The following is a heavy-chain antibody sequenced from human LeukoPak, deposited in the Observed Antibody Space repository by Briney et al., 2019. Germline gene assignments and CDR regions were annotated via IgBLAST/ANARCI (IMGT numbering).Heavy chain of an antibody. J-gene: IGHJ3*02. CDR2: ISWDGGST. CDR3: AVDAFDI. CDR1: GFTFVGYT. Sequence: GGFLRFSCAATGFTFVGYTIHWGGQAPGKGLEWVSLISWDGGSTYYADSVKGRFTISRDNSKNSLYLQMNSLRTEDTALYYCAVDAFDIWGQGTMVTVSS. V-gene: IGHV3-43*01.